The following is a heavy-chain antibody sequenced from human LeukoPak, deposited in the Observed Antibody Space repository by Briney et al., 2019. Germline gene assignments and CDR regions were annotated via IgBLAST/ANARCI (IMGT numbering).Heavy chain of an antibody. J-gene: IGHJ4*02. V-gene: IGHV4-59*01. CDR2: IYYSGST. Sequence: SETLSLTCTVSGGSISSYYWSWIRQPPGKGLERIGYIYYSGSTNYNPSLKSRVTISVDTSKNQFSLKLSSVTAADTAVYYCARAGGDGYNLGLDYWGQGTLVTVSS. CDR3: ARAGGDGYNLGLDY. D-gene: IGHD5-24*01. CDR1: GGSISSYY.